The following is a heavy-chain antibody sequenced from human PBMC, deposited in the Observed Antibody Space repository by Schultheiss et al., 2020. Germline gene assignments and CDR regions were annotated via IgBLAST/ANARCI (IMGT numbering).Heavy chain of an antibody. J-gene: IGHJ4*02. CDR1: GFTFSSYW. V-gene: IGHV3-23*01. CDR2: ISGSGGST. CDR3: AKASIVVVIAALDY. D-gene: IGHD2-21*01. Sequence: GESLKISCAAPGFTFSSYWMHWVRQAPGKGLEWVSAISGSGGSTYYADSVKGRFTISRDNSKNTLYLQMNSLRAEDTAVYYCAKASIVVVIAALDYWGQGTLVTVSS.